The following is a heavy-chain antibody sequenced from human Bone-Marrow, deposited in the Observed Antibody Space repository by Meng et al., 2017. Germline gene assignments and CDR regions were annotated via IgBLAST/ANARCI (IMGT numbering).Heavy chain of an antibody. Sequence: GESLKISCAASGFTFSNAWMTWVRQAPGKGLEWVSYISSSGSTIYYADSVKGRFTISRDNAKNSLYLQMNSLRAEDTAVYYCARDLTGIAAAGTSYRLIMDVWGQGTTVTVSS. D-gene: IGHD6-13*01. CDR2: ISSSGSTI. CDR1: GFTFSNAW. J-gene: IGHJ6*02. V-gene: IGHV3-48*04. CDR3: ARDLTGIAAAGTSYRLIMDV.